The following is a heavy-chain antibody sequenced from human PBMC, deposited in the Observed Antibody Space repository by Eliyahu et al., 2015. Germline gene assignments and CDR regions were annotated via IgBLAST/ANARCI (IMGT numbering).Heavy chain of an antibody. Sequence: QVQLVQSGAEVKKPGASVKVSCKASGYTFTSYGISWVRQAPGQGLEWMGWISAYNGKHKHSQKLPGRVTMTTDTSTSTAYMELRSLRSDDTAVYYCARILSRRTTKPWLGTSCYSGYDCDAFDIWGQGTMVTVSS. CDR2: ISAYNGKH. J-gene: IGHJ3*02. D-gene: IGHD5-12*01. CDR1: GYTFTSYG. CDR3: ARILSRRTTKPWLGTSCYSGYDCDAFDI. V-gene: IGHV1-18*01.